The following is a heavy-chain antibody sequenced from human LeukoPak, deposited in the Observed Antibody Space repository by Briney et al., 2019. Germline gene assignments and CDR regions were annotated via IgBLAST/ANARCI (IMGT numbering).Heavy chain of an antibody. CDR3: ARSYGSYRKLRGVDY. CDR1: GFTFSSYG. D-gene: IGHD1-26*01. V-gene: IGHV3-33*08. J-gene: IGHJ4*02. Sequence: GGSLRLSCAASGFTFSSYGMHWVRQAPGKGLEWVAVIWYDGSNKYYADSVKGRFTISRDNSKNTLYLQMNSLRAEDTAVYYCARSYGSYRKLRGVDYWGQGTLVTVSS. CDR2: IWYDGSNK.